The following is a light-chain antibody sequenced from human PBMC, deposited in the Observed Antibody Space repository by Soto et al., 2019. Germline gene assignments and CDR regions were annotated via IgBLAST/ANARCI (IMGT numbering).Light chain of an antibody. Sequence: VTAHTPASRCGYHDYRGTRSCLASQRMSSNLAWDQQKPGQAPRLLIYGASTRATGIPARFTGSGSGTEFTLTISSLQSEDFAVYYCQHYNKWPLTFGGGTKV. V-gene: IGKV3-15*01. CDR2: GAS. CDR3: QHYNKWPLT. J-gene: IGKJ4*01. CDR1: QRMSSN.